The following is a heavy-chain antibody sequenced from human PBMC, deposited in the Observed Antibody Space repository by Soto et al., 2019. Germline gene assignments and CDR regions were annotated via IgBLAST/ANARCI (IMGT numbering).Heavy chain of an antibody. CDR2: MNPKSGDT. J-gene: IGHJ5*02. CDR1: GYTFTTYD. V-gene: IGHV1-8*01. Sequence: ASVKVSCKASGYTFTTYDINWVRQATGQGLEWMGWMNPKSGDTAYAQNFLGRVTMTRNISIGTAYMELSSLRSEDTAIYYCARARLGDVVASINGKWFGPWGQGTLVTVSS. CDR3: ARARLGDVVASINGKWFGP. D-gene: IGHD5-12*01.